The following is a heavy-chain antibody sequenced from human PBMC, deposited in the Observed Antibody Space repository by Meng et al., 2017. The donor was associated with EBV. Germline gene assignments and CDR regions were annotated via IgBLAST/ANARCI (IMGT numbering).Heavy chain of an antibody. Sequence: QVKLVQCGSEMKKPGSSVKVSCKTSGGPFYTDAISWIRQAPGQGLEWLGGLIPKFRAPNYAQKFQDRITITADASTRTHYMELRSLRSEDTAMYYCASESGRGYTPDFRGPGTLVTVSS. CDR1: GGPFYTDA. CDR3: ASESGRGYTPDF. D-gene: IGHD3-10*01. CDR2: LIPKFRAP. J-gene: IGHJ4*01. V-gene: IGHV1-69*01.